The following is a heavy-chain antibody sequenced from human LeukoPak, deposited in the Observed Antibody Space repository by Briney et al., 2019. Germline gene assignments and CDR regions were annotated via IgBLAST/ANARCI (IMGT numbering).Heavy chain of an antibody. CDR2: ISSGSSYI. Sequence: GGSLRLSCAASGFTFSSYWMSWVRQAPGKGLEWVSSISSGSSYIYYADSVKGRFTISRDNAKNSLYLQMNSLRAEDTAVYYCARDRRRIVGAISYYFDYWGQGTLVTVSS. V-gene: IGHV3-21*01. CDR1: GFTFSSYW. CDR3: ARDRRRIVGAISYYFDY. J-gene: IGHJ4*02. D-gene: IGHD1-26*01.